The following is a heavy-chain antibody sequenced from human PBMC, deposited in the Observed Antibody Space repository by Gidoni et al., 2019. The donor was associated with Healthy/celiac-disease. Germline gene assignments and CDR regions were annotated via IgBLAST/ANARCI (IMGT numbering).Heavy chain of an antibody. D-gene: IGHD3-10*01. CDR2: IWYDGSNK. V-gene: IGHV3-33*01. J-gene: IGHJ4*02. CDR3: ARDAMVRGGALDY. Sequence: QAPGKGLEWVAVIWYDGSNKYYADSVKGRFTISRDNSKNTLYLQMNSLRAEDTAVYYCARDAMVRGGALDYWGQGTLVTVSS.